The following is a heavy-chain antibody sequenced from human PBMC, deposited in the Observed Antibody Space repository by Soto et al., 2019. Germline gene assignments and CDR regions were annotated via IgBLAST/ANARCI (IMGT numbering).Heavy chain of an antibody. CDR3: AREVRTELDP. D-gene: IGHD2-21*02. V-gene: IGHV1-3*01. CDR1: GYTFTSYT. J-gene: IGHJ5*02. Sequence: GASVKASCKSSGYTFTSYTIHCMRQAPGQRLEWMGWINAGNGNTKYSQKLQGRVTITRDTSASTAYMELTSLRSEDTAVYYCAREVRTELDPWGQGTLVTVSS. CDR2: INAGNGNT.